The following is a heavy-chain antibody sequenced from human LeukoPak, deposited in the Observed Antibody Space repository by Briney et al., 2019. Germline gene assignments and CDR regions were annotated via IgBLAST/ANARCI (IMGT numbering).Heavy chain of an antibody. CDR3: ARAIYGDFYFDY. V-gene: IGHV4-4*07. CDR2: IYSTGSA. Sequence: SETLSLTCTISAGAISSYYWTWIRLPAGKGLEWIGHIYSTGSASYNPSLNSRVTMSLDTSKNQFSLKLTSVTAADTAVYYCARAIYGDFYFDYWGQGTLATVSS. CDR1: AGAISSYY. J-gene: IGHJ4*02. D-gene: IGHD4-17*01.